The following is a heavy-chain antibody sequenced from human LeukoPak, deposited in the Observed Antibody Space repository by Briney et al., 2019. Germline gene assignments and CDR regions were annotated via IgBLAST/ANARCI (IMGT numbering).Heavy chain of an antibody. V-gene: IGHV3-7*01. CDR3: ARNPAKVFPAVY. J-gene: IGHJ4*02. Sequence: GGSLRLSSTVSGVTFSKYAMSWFRQAPGKGLEWVANIDQDGSVKYYLDSVKGRFTISRDNAKNSLSLQMNNLRAEDTAVYYCARNPAKVFPAVYWGQGTLVTVSS. CDR2: IDQDGSVK. D-gene: IGHD2-2*01. CDR1: GVTFSKYA.